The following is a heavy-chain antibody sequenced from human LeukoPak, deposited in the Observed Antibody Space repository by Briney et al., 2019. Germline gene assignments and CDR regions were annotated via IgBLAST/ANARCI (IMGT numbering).Heavy chain of an antibody. Sequence: GGSLRLSCAASGFTFSSYWMSWVRQAPGKGLEWVANIKQDGSEKYYVDSVKGRFTISRDDAKNSMYLQMNSLRAEDTAVYYCARVRCSSTSCFPDYWGQGTLVTVSS. V-gene: IGHV3-7*01. J-gene: IGHJ4*02. CDR1: GFTFSSYW. CDR3: ARVRCSSTSCFPDY. D-gene: IGHD2-2*01. CDR2: IKQDGSEK.